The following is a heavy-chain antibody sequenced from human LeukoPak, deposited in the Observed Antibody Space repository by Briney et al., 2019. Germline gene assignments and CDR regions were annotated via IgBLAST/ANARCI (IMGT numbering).Heavy chain of an antibody. J-gene: IGHJ4*02. V-gene: IGHV1-69*05. D-gene: IGHD6-6*01. Sequence: GSSVKVSCKASGGTFSSYAISWVRQAPGQGLEWMGGITPIFGTANYAQKFQGRVTITTDESTSTAYMELSSLRSEDTAVYYCARVPAGYSSSSPYSDYWGQGTLVTVSS. CDR1: GGTFSSYA. CDR3: ARVPAGYSSSSPYSDY. CDR2: ITPIFGTA.